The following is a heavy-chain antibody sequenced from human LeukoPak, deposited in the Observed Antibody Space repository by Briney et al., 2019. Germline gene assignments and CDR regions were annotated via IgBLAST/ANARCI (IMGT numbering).Heavy chain of an antibody. Sequence: HAGGPLRLSCAASGFTFSSYAMHWVRQAPGKGLEWVAVISYDGSNKYYADSVKGRFTISRDNSKNTLYLQMNSLRAEDTAVYYCANRLGVYSSGWYYFDYWGQGTLVTVSS. CDR2: ISYDGSNK. CDR3: ANRLGVYSSGWYYFDY. J-gene: IGHJ4*02. V-gene: IGHV3-30-3*01. D-gene: IGHD6-19*01. CDR1: GFTFSSYA.